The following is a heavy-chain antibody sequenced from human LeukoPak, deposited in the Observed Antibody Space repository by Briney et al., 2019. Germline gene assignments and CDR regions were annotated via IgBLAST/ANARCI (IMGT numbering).Heavy chain of an antibody. CDR3: ARGYPLDWNYFDY. CDR1: GYTFTNYY. J-gene: IGHJ4*02. CDR2: IDPSGGDT. Sequence: ASVKVSCKASGYTFTNYYMHWVRRAPGQGLEWMGIIDPSGGDTTYAQKFQGRVTMTRDTSTSTVYMELSSLRSEDTAVYYCARGYPLDWNYFDYWGQGTLVTVSS. D-gene: IGHD3/OR15-3a*01. V-gene: IGHV1-46*01.